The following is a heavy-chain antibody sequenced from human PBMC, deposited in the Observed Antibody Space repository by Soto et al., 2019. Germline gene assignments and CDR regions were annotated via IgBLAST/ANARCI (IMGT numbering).Heavy chain of an antibody. J-gene: IGHJ5*02. D-gene: IGHD2-15*01. CDR2: ITGIDGRT. Sequence: PGGSLRLSCVGSGFTFGNYAMSWVRQAPGKGLEWVSSITGIDGRTYYADSVKGRFTISRDNPKNTLYLQMNNLRAEDTAMFYCAKDRGPYCSGGICYPPSWFDPWGQ. V-gene: IGHV3-23*01. CDR3: AKDRGPYCSGGICYPPSWFDP. CDR1: GFTFGNYA.